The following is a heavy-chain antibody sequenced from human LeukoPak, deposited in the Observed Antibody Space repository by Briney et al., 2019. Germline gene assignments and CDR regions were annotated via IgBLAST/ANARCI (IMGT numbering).Heavy chain of an antibody. V-gene: IGHV4-39*07. D-gene: IGHD2-15*01. CDR2: IYYSGST. CDR1: GGSISSSSYY. Sequence: SETLSLTCTVSGGSISSSSYYWGWIRQPPGKGLEWIGSIYYSGSTYYNPSLKSRVTISVDTSKNQFSLKLSSVTAADTAVYYCASTPSYCSGGSCYSDDYWGQGTLVTVSS. CDR3: ASTPSYCSGGSCYSDDY. J-gene: IGHJ4*02.